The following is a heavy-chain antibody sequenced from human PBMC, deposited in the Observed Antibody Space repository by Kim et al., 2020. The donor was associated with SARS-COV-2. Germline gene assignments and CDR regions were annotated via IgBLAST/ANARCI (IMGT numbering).Heavy chain of an antibody. D-gene: IGHD3-22*01. CDR3: ARVRYYYDSSGQRGMDV. V-gene: IGHV3-30*04. J-gene: IGHJ6*02. CDR2: ISYYGSNK. CDR1: GFTFSSYS. Sequence: GGSLRLSCAASGFTFSSYSMHWVRQAPGKGLEWVAVISYYGSNKYYADSVKCRFTISRDNSKNTLYLQMNSLRAEDTAVYYCARVRYYYDSSGQRGMDVWGQGTTVTVSS.